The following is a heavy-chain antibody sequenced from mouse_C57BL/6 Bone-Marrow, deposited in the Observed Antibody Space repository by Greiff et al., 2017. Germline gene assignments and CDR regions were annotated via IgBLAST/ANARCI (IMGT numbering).Heavy chain of an antibody. Sequence: VKLMESGAELARPGASVKLSCKASGYTFTSYGISWVKQRTGQGLEWIGEIYPRSGNTYYNEKFKGKATLTADKSSSTAYMELRSLTSEDSAVYFCAKGGYYGPFAYWGQGTLVTVSA. V-gene: IGHV1-81*01. CDR1: GYTFTSYG. D-gene: IGHD1-2*01. J-gene: IGHJ3*01. CDR3: AKGGYYGPFAY. CDR2: IYPRSGNT.